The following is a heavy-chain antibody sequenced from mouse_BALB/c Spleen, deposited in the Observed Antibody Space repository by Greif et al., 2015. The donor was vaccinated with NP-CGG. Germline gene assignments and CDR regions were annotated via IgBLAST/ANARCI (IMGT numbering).Heavy chain of an antibody. CDR3: ARDPPHYYGYWFAY. CDR1: GFTFSSYG. Sequence: EVKLVESGGGLVQPGGSLKLSCAASGFTFSSYGMSWVRQTPDKRLELVATINSNGGSTYYPDSVKGRFTISRDNAKNTLYLQMSSLKSEDTAMYYCARDPPHYYGYWFAYWGQGTLVTVSA. CDR2: INSNGGST. V-gene: IGHV5-6-3*01. D-gene: IGHD1-2*01. J-gene: IGHJ3*01.